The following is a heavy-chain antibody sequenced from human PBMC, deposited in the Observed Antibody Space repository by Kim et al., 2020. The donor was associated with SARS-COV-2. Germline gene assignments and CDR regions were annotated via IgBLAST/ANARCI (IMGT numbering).Heavy chain of an antibody. CDR3: ARGAGSDFAYYYYGMDV. CDR1: GFTVSSNY. V-gene: IGHV3-53*01. D-gene: IGHD3-3*01. CDR2: IYSGGST. Sequence: GGSLRLSCAASGFTVSSNYMSWVRQAPGKGLEWVSVIYSGGSTYYADSVKGRFTISRDNSKNTLYLQMNSLRAEDTALYYCARGAGSDFAYYYYGMDVWGQGSTVADSS. J-gene: IGHJ6*02.